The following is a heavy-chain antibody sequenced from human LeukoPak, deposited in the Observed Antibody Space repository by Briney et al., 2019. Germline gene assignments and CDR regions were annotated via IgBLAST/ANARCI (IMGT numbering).Heavy chain of an antibody. Sequence: GGSLRLSCAVSGLPFGSYGMTWVRQAPGKGLEWVSGITGNGVYTYYADSVKGRFTISRDNSKSTLSLQMNSLRAEDTAVYYCAKSYCGGDCGWGPGTLVTVSS. V-gene: IGHV3-23*01. CDR2: ITGNGVYT. CDR3: AKSYCGGDCG. J-gene: IGHJ4*02. CDR1: GLPFGSYG. D-gene: IGHD2-21*02.